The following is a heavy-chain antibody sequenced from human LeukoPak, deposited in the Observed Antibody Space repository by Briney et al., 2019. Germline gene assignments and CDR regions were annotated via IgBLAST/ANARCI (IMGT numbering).Heavy chain of an antibody. CDR3: ARLKFYDSTGYSPGYYMDV. J-gene: IGHJ6*03. V-gene: IGHV4-4*07. D-gene: IGHD3-22*01. CDR1: GGSIISNY. CDR2: TYGSGIT. Sequence: SETLSLTCTVSGGSIISNYWSWIRQSAGTGLEWIGRTYGSGITDYNPSLKSRVTMSLDTSRKQFSLRLTSVTAADTAVYYCARLKFYDSTGYSPGYYMDVWGKGTTVSVFS.